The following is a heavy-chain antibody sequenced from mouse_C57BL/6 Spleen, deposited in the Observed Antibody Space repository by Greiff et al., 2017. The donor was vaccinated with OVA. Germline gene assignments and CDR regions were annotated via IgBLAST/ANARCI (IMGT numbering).Heavy chain of an antibody. CDR1: GYTFTDYE. CDR3: LLGFAY. J-gene: IGHJ3*01. CDR2: IDPETGGT. Sequence: QVQLKESGAELVRPGASVTLSCKASGYTFTDYEMHWVKQTPVHGLEWIGAIDPETGGTAYNQKFKGKAILTADKSSSTAYMELRSLTSEDSAVYYCLLGFAYWGQGTLVTVSA. V-gene: IGHV1-15*01.